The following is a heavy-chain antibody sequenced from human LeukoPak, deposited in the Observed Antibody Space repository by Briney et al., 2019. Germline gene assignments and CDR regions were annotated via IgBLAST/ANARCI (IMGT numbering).Heavy chain of an antibody. Sequence: AGGSLRLSCAASGFTFSRYWMHWVRQAPGKGLVWVSRINSDGSSTSYADSVKGRFTISRDNTKNTLYLQMNSLRAEDTAVYYCARVVGGWYTAFDYWGQGTLVAVSS. D-gene: IGHD6-19*01. CDR1: GFTFSRYW. CDR2: INSDGSST. CDR3: ARVVGGWYTAFDY. J-gene: IGHJ4*02. V-gene: IGHV3-74*01.